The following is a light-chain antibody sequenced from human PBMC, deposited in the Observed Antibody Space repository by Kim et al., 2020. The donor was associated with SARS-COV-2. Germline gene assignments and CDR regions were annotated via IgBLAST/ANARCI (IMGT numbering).Light chain of an antibody. Sequence: SASVGDRVPITCRASQDIRNDLGWYQQNPGRAPKRLIYGASSLQSGVPSRFSGSGSGTEFTLTISSVQPEDFATYFCLQHSTYPITFGQGTRLEI. J-gene: IGKJ5*01. CDR3: LQHSTYPIT. V-gene: IGKV1-17*01. CDR2: GAS. CDR1: QDIRND.